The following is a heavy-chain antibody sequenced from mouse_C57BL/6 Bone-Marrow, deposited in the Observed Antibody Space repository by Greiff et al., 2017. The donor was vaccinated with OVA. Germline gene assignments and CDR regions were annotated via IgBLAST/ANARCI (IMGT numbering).Heavy chain of an antibody. Sequence: QVQLQQPGAELVRPGTSVKLSCKASGYTFTSYWMHWVKQRPGQGLEWYGVIDPSDSYTNYNQKFKGKATLTVDTSSSTAYMQLSSLTSEDSAVYYCARGGLYYGNRYFDVWGTGTTVTVSS. J-gene: IGHJ1*03. CDR1: GYTFTSYW. V-gene: IGHV1-59*01. CDR3: ARGGLYYGNRYFDV. CDR2: IDPSDSYT. D-gene: IGHD2-1*01.